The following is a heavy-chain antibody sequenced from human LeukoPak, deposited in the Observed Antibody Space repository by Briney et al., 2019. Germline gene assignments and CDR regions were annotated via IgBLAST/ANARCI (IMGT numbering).Heavy chain of an antibody. CDR2: ANPNSGGT. CDR3: ARSRSRDCSSTSCYSYGLDY. J-gene: IGHJ4*02. Sequence: ASVKVSCKASGYTFTGYYMHWVRQAPGQGLEWMGWANPNSGGTNYAQKFQGRVTMTRDTSISTAYMELSRLRSDNTAVYYCARSRSRDCSSTSCYSYGLDYWGQGTLVTVSS. CDR1: GYTFTGYY. D-gene: IGHD2-2*01. V-gene: IGHV1-2*02.